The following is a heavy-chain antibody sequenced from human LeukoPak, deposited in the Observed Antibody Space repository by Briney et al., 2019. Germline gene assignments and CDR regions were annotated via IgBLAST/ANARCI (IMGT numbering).Heavy chain of an antibody. J-gene: IGHJ4*02. Sequence: GGSLRLSCVASGFTFSSYSRNWVRQAPGKGLEWVSSISSSSSYKYYTDSVKGRFTISRDNAKNSLYLQMNSLRAEDTAVYYCARSAAGTYYWGQGTLVTVSS. CDR1: GFTFSSYS. D-gene: IGHD1-1*01. CDR2: ISSSSSYK. V-gene: IGHV3-21*01. CDR3: ARSAAGTYY.